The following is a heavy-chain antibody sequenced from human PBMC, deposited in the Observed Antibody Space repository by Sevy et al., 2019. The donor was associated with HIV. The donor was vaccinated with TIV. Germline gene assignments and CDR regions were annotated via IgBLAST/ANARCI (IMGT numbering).Heavy chain of an antibody. CDR2: FDPTGGSR. Sequence: ASVKVSCKTSGYTFSTYYIYWVRQAPGQGLEWIGIFDPTGGSRSYAQRFQGRLTMTGDTSTSTAYMELSSLTSEDTAVYYCARDRDVSRNYLEYFYYAMDVWGQGTTVTVSS. V-gene: IGHV1-46*01. CDR3: ARDRDVSRNYLEYFYYAMDV. D-gene: IGHD1-7*01. CDR1: GYTFSTYY. J-gene: IGHJ6*02.